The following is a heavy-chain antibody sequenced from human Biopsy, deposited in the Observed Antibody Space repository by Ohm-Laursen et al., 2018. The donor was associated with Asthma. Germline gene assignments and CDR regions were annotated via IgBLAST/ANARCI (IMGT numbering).Heavy chain of an antibody. D-gene: IGHD2-21*01. J-gene: IGHJ4*02. Sequence: SLRLSCTASGFTFDDFAIHWVRQAPGKGLEWVSGISWNSGSIGYADSVKGRLTISRDNAKNSLYLQMNSLRVEDTALYYCAKATLGDIGKDYWGQGTLVTVSS. CDR3: AKATLGDIGKDY. CDR1: GFTFDDFA. V-gene: IGHV3-9*01. CDR2: ISWNSGSI.